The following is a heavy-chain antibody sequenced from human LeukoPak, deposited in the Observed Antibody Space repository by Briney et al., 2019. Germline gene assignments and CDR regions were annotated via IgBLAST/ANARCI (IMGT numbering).Heavy chain of an antibody. Sequence: GGSLRLSCAASGFTFSSYAMSWDRQAPGKGLEWVSAISGSGGSTYYADSVKGRFTISRDNSKNTLYLQMNNLRAEDTAVYYCAKGLRAQGRITMIVVVIDAFDIWGQGTMVTVSS. CDR2: ISGSGGST. CDR1: GFTFSSYA. D-gene: IGHD3-22*01. CDR3: AKGLRAQGRITMIVVVIDAFDI. V-gene: IGHV3-23*01. J-gene: IGHJ3*02.